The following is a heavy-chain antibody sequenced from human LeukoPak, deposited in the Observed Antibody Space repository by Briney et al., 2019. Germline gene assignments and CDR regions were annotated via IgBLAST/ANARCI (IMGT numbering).Heavy chain of an antibody. CDR2: IFHSGST. CDR3: ARQTGSGLFILP. CDR1: GGSISSSNW. Sequence: PSETLSLTCAVSGGSISSSNWWSWVRQTPEKGLEWIGEIFHSGSTNYNPSLKSRVTISEDKSKNQFSLRLTSVTAADTAVYYCARQTGSGLFILPGGQGTLVTVSS. J-gene: IGHJ4*02. D-gene: IGHD3/OR15-3a*01. V-gene: IGHV4-4*02.